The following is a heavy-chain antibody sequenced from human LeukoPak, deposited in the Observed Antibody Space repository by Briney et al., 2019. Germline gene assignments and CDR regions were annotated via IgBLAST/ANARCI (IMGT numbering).Heavy chain of an antibody. CDR3: ARRSGYDFWSGLDLYAFDI. D-gene: IGHD3-3*01. Sequence: PSETLSLTCTVSGGSISSYYWSWIRQPPGKGLEWIGYIYHSGSTNYNPSLKSRVTISVDTSKNQFSLKLSSVTAADTAVYYCARRSGYDFWSGLDLYAFDIWGQGTMVTVSS. J-gene: IGHJ3*02. CDR1: GGSISSYY. CDR2: IYHSGST. V-gene: IGHV4-59*08.